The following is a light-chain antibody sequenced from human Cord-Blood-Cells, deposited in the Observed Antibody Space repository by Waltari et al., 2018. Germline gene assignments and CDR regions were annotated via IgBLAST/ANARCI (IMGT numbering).Light chain of an antibody. V-gene: IGKV1-33*01. J-gene: IGKJ4*01. CDR1: QDISNY. Sequence: IQLTQSPSPLSASVGDRVTITCQASQDISNYFNWYQQKPGKAPKLLTYDASNLETGVPSRFSGSGSGTDFTFTISSLQPEDIATYYCQQYDNLPLTFGGGTKVEIK. CDR3: QQYDNLPLT. CDR2: DAS.